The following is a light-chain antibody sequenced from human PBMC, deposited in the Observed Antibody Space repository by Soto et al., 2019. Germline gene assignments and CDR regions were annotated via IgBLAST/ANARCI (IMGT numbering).Light chain of an antibody. CDR1: QSLDSW. J-gene: IGKJ2*01. CDR3: QRYNDYQYV. Sequence: IQVTQSPSTLSASLGDRVTITCRASQSLDSWVAWYQQKPGKAPKLLIFDAYKLESGVPSRFSGSGSGTEFTLTISSLQPDDFGTYYCQRYNDYQYVFGQGTKLDMK. CDR2: DAY. V-gene: IGKV1-5*01.